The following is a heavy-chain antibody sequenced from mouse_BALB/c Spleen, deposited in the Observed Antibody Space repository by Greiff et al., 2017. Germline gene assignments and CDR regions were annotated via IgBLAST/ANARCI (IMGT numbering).Heavy chain of an antibody. CDR2: ISSGSSTI. V-gene: IGHV5-17*02. Sequence: EVQGVESGGGLVQPGGSRKLSCAASGFTFSSFGMHWVRQAPEKGLEWVAYISSGSSTIYYADTVKGRFTISRDNPKNTLFLQMTSLRSEDTAMYYCARLWLGAMDYWGQGTSVTVSS. CDR1: GFTFSSFG. J-gene: IGHJ4*01. CDR3: ARLWLGAMDY. D-gene: IGHD2-2*01.